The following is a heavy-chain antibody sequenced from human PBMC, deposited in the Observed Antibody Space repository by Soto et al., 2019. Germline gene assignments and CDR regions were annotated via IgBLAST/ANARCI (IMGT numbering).Heavy chain of an antibody. CDR3: ARAGGTARVTFDP. J-gene: IGHJ5*02. CDR1: GGSISSGGYS. Sequence: SETLSLTCAVSGGSISSGGYSWSWIRQPPGKGLEWIGYIYHSGSTYYNPSLKSRVTISVDRSKNQFSLKLSSVTAADTAVYYCARAGGTARVTFDPWGQGTLVIVSS. V-gene: IGHV4-30-2*01. D-gene: IGHD5-18*01. CDR2: IYHSGST.